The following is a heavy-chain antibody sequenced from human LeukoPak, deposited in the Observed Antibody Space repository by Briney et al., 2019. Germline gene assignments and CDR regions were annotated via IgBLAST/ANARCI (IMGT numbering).Heavy chain of an antibody. J-gene: IGHJ4*02. Sequence: GGSLRLSCAASGFTFSSYAMYWVRQAPGKGLEYVSAISSDGGKTYYANSVKGRFTISRDNSKNTLYLQMGTLRVEDMALYHCARSIRAGYGLFDSWGQGTLVTVSS. CDR1: GFTFSSYA. CDR2: ISSDGGKT. V-gene: IGHV3-64*01. D-gene: IGHD5-18*01. CDR3: ARSIRAGYGLFDS.